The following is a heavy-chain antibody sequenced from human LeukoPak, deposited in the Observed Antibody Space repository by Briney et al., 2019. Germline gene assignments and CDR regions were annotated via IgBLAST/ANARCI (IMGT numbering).Heavy chain of an antibody. CDR3: ARDSGSYPSDY. CDR2: INPSGGST. CDR1: GYTFTSYY. V-gene: IGHV1-46*03. J-gene: IGHJ4*02. Sequence: ASVRVSCKASGYTFTSYYMHWVRQAPGQGLEWMGIINPSGGSTSYAQKFQGRVTMTRDTSTSTVYMELSSLRSEDTAVYYCARDSGSYPSDYWGQGTLVTVSS. D-gene: IGHD1-26*01.